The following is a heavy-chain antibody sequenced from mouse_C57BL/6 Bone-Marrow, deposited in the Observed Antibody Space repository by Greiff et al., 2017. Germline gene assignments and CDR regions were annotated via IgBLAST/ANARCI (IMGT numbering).Heavy chain of an antibody. D-gene: IGHD2-4*01. CDR1: GYAFSSYW. Sequence: VQLQESGAELVKPGASVKISCKASGYAFSSYWMNWVKQRPGKGLEWIGQIYPGDGDTNYNGKFKGKATLTADKSSSTAYMQLSSLTSEDSAVYFCARGEDYDYDGYAMDYWGQGTSVTVSS. J-gene: IGHJ4*01. V-gene: IGHV1-80*01. CDR2: IYPGDGDT. CDR3: ARGEDYDYDGYAMDY.